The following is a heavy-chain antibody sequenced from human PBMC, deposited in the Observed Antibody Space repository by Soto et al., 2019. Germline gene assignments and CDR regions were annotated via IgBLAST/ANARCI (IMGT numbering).Heavy chain of an antibody. V-gene: IGHV3-23*01. CDR3: AKDLAFRTYYDILKRWFDP. CDR1: GFTFSSYA. Sequence: GGSLRLSCAASGFTFSSYAMSWVRQAPGKGLEWVSAISGSGGSTYYADSVKGRFTISRDNSKNTLYLQMNSLRAEDTAVYYCAKDLAFRTYYDILKRWFDPWGQGTLVTVSS. CDR2: ISGSGGST. D-gene: IGHD3-9*01. J-gene: IGHJ5*02.